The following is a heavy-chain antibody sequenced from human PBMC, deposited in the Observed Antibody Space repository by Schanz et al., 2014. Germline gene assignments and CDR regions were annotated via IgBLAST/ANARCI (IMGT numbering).Heavy chain of an antibody. D-gene: IGHD2-15*01. Sequence: QVQLVESGGGVVQPGGSLRLSCAASGFPFSSYALHWVRQAPGKGLEWVAVISYDGVNTYYADSVKGRFTISRDNSMNTLHLQMDGLRVEDTAVYYCARDAVALVPEYFMDVWGKGTPXTVSS. CDR2: ISYDGVNT. CDR3: ARDAVALVPEYFMDV. CDR1: GFPFSSYA. J-gene: IGHJ6*03. V-gene: IGHV3-30-3*01.